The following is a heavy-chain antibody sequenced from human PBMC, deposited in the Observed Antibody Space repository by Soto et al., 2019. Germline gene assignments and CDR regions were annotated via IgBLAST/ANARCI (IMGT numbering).Heavy chain of an antibody. V-gene: IGHV4-30-4*01. CDR2: ISQCATT. CDR1: GDSISSNGYL. Sequence: QLQLQESGPGLVKPSQTLSLTCSVSGDSISSNGYLWTWIRQTPGTGLEWIGHISQCATTYSNPSLKSRVTLSVDSYKNQFSLKMRSVTAADTAVYYCASLIRPPGEAMFAVVLLDWGRGILVTVSS. J-gene: IGHJ4*02. CDR3: ASLIRPPGEAMFAVVLLD. D-gene: IGHD3-3*01.